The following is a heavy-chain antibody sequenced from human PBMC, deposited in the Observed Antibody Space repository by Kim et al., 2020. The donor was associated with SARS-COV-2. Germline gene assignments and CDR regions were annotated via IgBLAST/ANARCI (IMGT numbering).Heavy chain of an antibody. D-gene: IGHD1-1*01. CDR3: AKDPPTRGTSRRFDY. J-gene: IGHJ4*02. Sequence: SVKGRFTIARDNSKNPLYLQMNSLRAEDTAVYYCAKDPPTRGTSRRFDYWGQGTLVTVSS. V-gene: IGHV3-23*01.